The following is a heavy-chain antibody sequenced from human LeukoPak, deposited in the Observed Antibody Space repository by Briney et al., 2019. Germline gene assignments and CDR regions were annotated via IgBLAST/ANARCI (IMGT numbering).Heavy chain of an antibody. V-gene: IGHV4-39*01. CDR3: ASDYRGLSY. D-gene: IGHD3-10*01. CDR1: GDSISSSGTYY. CDR2: IYYGGST. J-gene: IGHJ4*02. Sequence: SETRSLTCTVSGDSISSSGTYYWGWIRQPPGKGLEWIGSIYYGGSTYYNPSLKSRVTISEDTSKNQFSLKLSSVTAADTAVYFCASDYRGLSYWGQGTLVTVSS.